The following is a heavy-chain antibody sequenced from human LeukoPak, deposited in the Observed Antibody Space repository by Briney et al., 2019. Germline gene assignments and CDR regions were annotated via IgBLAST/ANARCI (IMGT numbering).Heavy chain of an antibody. CDR2: IYSDNT. V-gene: IGHV3-53*01. CDR3: ARRAGAYSHPYDY. J-gene: IGHJ4*02. Sequence: GGSLRLSCTVSGFTVSSNSMSWVRQAPGKGLEWVPFIYSDNTHYSDSVKGRFTISRDNSKNTLYLQMNSLRAEGTAVYYCARRAGAYSHPYDYWGQGTLVTVSS. D-gene: IGHD4/OR15-4a*01. CDR1: GFTVSSNS.